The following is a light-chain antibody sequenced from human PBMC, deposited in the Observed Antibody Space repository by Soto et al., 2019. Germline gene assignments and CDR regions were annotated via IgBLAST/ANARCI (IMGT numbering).Light chain of an antibody. V-gene: IGKV3-20*01. Sequence: EILLTQSPATLSLSAGERATLSCRASQSVSSSHLAWYQQKPGKAPRLLIYGASSRDTGIPDRFSGSGSGTDFTLTISRLEPEDFAVYYCQQYGSSPLWTFGQGTKVDI. CDR3: QQYGSSPLWT. CDR1: QSVSSSH. CDR2: GAS. J-gene: IGKJ1*01.